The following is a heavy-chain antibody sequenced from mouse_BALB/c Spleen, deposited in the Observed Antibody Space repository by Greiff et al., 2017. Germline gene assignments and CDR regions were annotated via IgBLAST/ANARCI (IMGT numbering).Heavy chain of an antibody. V-gene: IGHV1-7*01. D-gene: IGHD6-1*01. CDR2: INPSTGYS. J-gene: IGHJ3*01. CDR3: ARGEPFAY. CDR1: GFTFTSYW. Sequence: QVQLKQSGADLAKPGASVTMSCNASGFTFTSYWMHWVKQRPGQGLEWIGYINPSTGYSEYNQKFKDKATLTADKSSSTAYMQLNILTSEDSAGYYCARGEPFAYWGQGTLVTVSA.